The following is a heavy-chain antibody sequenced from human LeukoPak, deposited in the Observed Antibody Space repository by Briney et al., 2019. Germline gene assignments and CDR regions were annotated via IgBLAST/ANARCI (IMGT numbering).Heavy chain of an antibody. V-gene: IGHV1-69*05. CDR1: GGTFSSYA. CDR3: ARNYLRSLGYCSSTSCYGMFDP. J-gene: IGHJ5*02. D-gene: IGHD2-2*01. Sequence: SVKVSXKASGGTFSSYAISWVRQAPGQGLEWMGGIIPIFGTANYAQKFQGRVTITTDESTSTAYMELSSLRSEDTAVYYCARNYLRSLGYCSSTSCYGMFDPWGQGTLVTVSS. CDR2: IIPIFGTA.